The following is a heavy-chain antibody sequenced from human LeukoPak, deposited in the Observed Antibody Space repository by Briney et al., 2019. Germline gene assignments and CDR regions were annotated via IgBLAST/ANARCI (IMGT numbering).Heavy chain of an antibody. J-gene: IGHJ4*02. D-gene: IGHD6-13*01. Sequence: PGGSLRLSCAASGFTFSSYGMHWVRQAPGKGLEWVAVIWYDGSNKYYADSVKARFTISRDNSKNTLYLQMNSLRAEDTAVYYCARDLVAAGYDYWGQGTLVTVSS. CDR2: IWYDGSNK. CDR3: ARDLVAAGYDY. CDR1: GFTFSSYG. V-gene: IGHV3-33*01.